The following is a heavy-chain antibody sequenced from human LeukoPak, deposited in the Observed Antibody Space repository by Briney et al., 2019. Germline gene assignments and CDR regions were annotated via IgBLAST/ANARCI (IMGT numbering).Heavy chain of an antibody. Sequence: GGSLRLSCAASGFTFSSYNMNWVRQAPGKGLEWVSSITSGSSYRFYADSVKGRFTISRDNSRNTLYLQMNSLRAGDTAVYYCAKSFRSTSLDYWGQGTLVTVSS. V-gene: IGHV3-21*04. J-gene: IGHJ4*02. CDR2: ITSGSSYR. CDR1: GFTFSSYN. D-gene: IGHD2-2*01. CDR3: AKSFRSTSLDY.